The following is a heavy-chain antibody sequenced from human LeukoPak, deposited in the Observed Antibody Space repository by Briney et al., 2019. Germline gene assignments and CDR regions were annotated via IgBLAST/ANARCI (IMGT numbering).Heavy chain of an antibody. CDR2: VFYTGKA. CDR3: ARLGRGAGAAKPFDY. Sequence: KSSETLSLTCTLSGGSLSSYHWSWFRLPPGKGLQWMGHVFYTGKAVYNPSLTGRVTISVDTSKNQFSLRLASVTAADTAAYYCARLGRGAGAAKPFDYWGQGILVTVSS. J-gene: IGHJ4*02. CDR1: GGSLSSYH. D-gene: IGHD6-13*01. V-gene: IGHV4-59*08.